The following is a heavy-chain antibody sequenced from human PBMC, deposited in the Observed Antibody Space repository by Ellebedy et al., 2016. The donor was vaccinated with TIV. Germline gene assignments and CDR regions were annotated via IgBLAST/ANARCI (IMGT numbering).Heavy chain of an antibody. CDR1: GGSFSGYY. V-gene: IGHV4-34*01. J-gene: IGHJ4*02. CDR2: INHSGST. CDR3: ASRRTPWNYEPDY. D-gene: IGHD1-7*01. Sequence: SETLSLTCAVYGGSFSGYYWSWIRQSPGKGLEWIGEINHSGSTNYNPSLTSRVTISVDTSKNQFSLKLSSVTAADTAVYYCASRRTPWNYEPDYWGQGTLVTFSS.